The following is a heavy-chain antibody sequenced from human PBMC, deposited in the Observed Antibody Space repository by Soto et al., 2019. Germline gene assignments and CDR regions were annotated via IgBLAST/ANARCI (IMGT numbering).Heavy chain of an antibody. CDR3: ARDRGYTGYDLAY. D-gene: IGHD5-12*01. J-gene: IGHJ4*02. CDR1: GFTFSRYA. Sequence: GGSLRLSCAASGFTFSRYAMNWVRQAPGKGLEWIAYINHSSDTIYYADSVKGRFTISRDNANNLLSLQMNSLRAEDTAVYYCARDRGYTGYDLAYWGQGTLVTVSS. V-gene: IGHV3-48*01. CDR2: INHSSDTI.